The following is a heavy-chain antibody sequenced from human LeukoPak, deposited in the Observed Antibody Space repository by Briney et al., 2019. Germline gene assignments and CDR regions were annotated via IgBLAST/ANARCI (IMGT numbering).Heavy chain of an antibody. D-gene: IGHD3-10*01. CDR1: GGSNSSGGYY. Sequence: PSQTLSLTCTVSGGSNSSGGYYWSWIRQHPGKGLEWIGYIYYSGSTYYNTSLKSRVTISVDTSKNQFSLKLSSVTAADTAVYYCARDLGGKYYYYMDVWGKGTTVTVSS. CDR2: IYYSGST. V-gene: IGHV4-31*03. J-gene: IGHJ6*03. CDR3: ARDLGGKYYYYMDV.